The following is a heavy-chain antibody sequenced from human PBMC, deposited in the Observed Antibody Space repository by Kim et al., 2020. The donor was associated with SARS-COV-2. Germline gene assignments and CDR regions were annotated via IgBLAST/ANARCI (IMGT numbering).Heavy chain of an antibody. J-gene: IGHJ4*02. V-gene: IGHV3-23*01. D-gene: IGHD6-19*01. CDR1: GFSLKNVA. CDR3: AKMSDGWYYFDY. CDR2: ISGNGIAT. Sequence: GGSLRLSCSASGFSLKNVALSWVRQVPGKEPEWISTISGNGIATYYADSVKGRFTVSRDNSRTTLYLQMDSLRVDDTAKYYCAKMSDGWYYFDYWGQGTL.